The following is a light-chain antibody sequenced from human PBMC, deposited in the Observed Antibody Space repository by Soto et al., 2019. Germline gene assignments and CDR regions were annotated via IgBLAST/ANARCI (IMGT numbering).Light chain of an antibody. V-gene: IGKV1-6*01. CDR3: LQDYVYPWT. CDR1: QGIGND. J-gene: IGKJ1*01. Sequence: GDRLTISCRASQGIGNDLGWYQQKPGKAPKLLIYEASTLQTGVASRFSGSGSGTDFTLTISSLQPEDFATYYCLQDYVYPWTFGQGTKVEVK. CDR2: EAS.